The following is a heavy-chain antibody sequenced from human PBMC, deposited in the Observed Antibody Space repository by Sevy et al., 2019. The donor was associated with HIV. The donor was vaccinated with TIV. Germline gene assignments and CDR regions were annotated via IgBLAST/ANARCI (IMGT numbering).Heavy chain of an antibody. V-gene: IGHV3-23*01. CDR3: AKSGTDTTYYYMDV. J-gene: IGHJ6*03. CDR2: TSVSGGST. D-gene: IGHD1-1*01. Sequence: GGSLRLSCAASGFRFSSFAMSWVRQAPGKGLECVSATSVSGGSTYYANSVKGRFTISRDNSKNTVYLQMNSLRAEDTALYYCAKSGTDTTYYYMDVWGKGTTVTVSS. CDR1: GFRFSSFA.